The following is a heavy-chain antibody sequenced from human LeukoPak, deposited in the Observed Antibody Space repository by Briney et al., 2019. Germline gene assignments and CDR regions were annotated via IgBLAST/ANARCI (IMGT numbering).Heavy chain of an antibody. D-gene: IGHD1-26*01. CDR3: ARHGWDSYYFDY. J-gene: IGHJ4*02. Sequence: SETLSLTCAVSGYSISSGYYWGWIRQPPGKGLEWIGGIYHSGSTYYNPSLKSRVTISVDTSKNQFSLKLSSVTAADTAVYYCARHGWDSYYFDYWGQGTLVTVSS. CDR2: IYHSGST. CDR1: GYSISSGYY. V-gene: IGHV4-38-2*01.